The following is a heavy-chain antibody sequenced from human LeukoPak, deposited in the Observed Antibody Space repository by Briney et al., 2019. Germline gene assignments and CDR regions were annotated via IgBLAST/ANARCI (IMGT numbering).Heavy chain of an antibody. CDR1: GFTFSSYA. CDR2: ISGSGGST. V-gene: IGHV3-23*01. CDR3: ARDPGRDGSTIRPVDF. Sequence: EAGGSLRLSCAASGFTFSSYAMSWVRQAPGKGLEWVSAISGSGGSTYYADPVKGRFTISRDNSKNTLYLQMNSLRGEDTAVYYCARDPGRDGSTIRPVDFWGQGTLVTVSS. J-gene: IGHJ4*02. D-gene: IGHD5-24*01.